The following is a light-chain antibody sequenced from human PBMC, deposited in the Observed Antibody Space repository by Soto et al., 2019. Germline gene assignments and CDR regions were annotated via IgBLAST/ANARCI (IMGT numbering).Light chain of an antibody. V-gene: IGLV2-14*01. CDR1: SSDVGGYNY. CDR3: SSYTRSSAYV. J-gene: IGLJ1*01. CDR2: DVS. Sequence: QSALTQPASVSGSPGQSITISCTGTSSDVGGYNYVSWYQQHPGKAPKLMIYDVSNRPSGVSNRFSGSKSGNTASLTISGLQAEHEADYYCSSYTRSSAYVFGTGTKLTVL.